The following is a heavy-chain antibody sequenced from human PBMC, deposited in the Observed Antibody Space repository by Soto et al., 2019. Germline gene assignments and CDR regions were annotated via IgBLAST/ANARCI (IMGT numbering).Heavy chain of an antibody. CDR1: CGSISSYY. J-gene: IGHJ6*03. Sequence: SETLSLTCTVSCGSISSYYWSWIRQPPGKGLEWIGYIYYSGSTNYNPSLKSRVTISVDTSKNQFSLKLSSVTAADTAVYYCARGVYYDFWSGYSESYYYYYMDVWGKGTTVTVSS. D-gene: IGHD3-3*01. CDR3: ARGVYYDFWSGYSESYYYYYMDV. CDR2: IYYSGST. V-gene: IGHV4-59*01.